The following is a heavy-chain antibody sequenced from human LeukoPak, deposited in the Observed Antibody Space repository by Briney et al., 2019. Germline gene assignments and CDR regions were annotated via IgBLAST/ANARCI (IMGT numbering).Heavy chain of an antibody. CDR2: IRHDGSNK. CDR3: VKDWGVLPDYTADGFDI. Sequence: GGSLRLSCAASGFIFSTYGMHWVRQAPGKGLEWVAIIRHDGSNKYYADSVRGRFTISRDNSQNTLHLQMNSLRVEDTAVYYCVKDWGVLPDYTADGFDIWGPGTMVTVSS. CDR1: GFIFSTYG. D-gene: IGHD3-10*01. J-gene: IGHJ3*02. V-gene: IGHV3-30*02.